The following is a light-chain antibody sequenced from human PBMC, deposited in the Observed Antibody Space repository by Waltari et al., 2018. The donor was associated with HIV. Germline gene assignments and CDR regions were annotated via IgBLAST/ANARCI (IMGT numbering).Light chain of an antibody. CDR3: LQHNSYPWT. Sequence: DIQMTQSPSSLSASVGDRVTITCRTSQGIRTDLGWYQQKPGKAPKRLIHGASTLQSGVPSRFSGSGFGTEFTLTISSLQPEDSATYYCLQHNSYPWTFGPGTKVEIK. V-gene: IGKV1-17*01. J-gene: IGKJ3*01. CDR1: QGIRTD. CDR2: GAS.